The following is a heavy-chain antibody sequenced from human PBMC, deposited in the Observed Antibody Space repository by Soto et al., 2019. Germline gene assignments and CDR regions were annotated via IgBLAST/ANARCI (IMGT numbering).Heavy chain of an antibody. CDR1: GFTFISYA. CDR3: PKKVPGSTPRPDTGYSDL. Sequence: EVQLLESGGGLVQPGGSLRLSCAASGFTFISYAMNWVRQAPGKGLQWVSAISGGGDATFYADSVKGRFTISRDNSRKTGPLQWTGRGADDTPVYYCPKKVPGSTPRPDTGYSDLWAVAPWSLSPQ. D-gene: IGHD3-10*01. CDR2: ISGGGDAT. V-gene: IGHV3-23*01. J-gene: IGHJ2*01.